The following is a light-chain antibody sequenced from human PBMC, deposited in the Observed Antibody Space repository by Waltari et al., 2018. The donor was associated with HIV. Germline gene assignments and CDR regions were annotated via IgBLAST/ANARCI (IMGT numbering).Light chain of an antibody. J-gene: IGLJ1*01. CDR2: DVS. Sequence: QSALTQPRSVSGSPGQSVTISCTGTSSDVGGYNYVSWYQQHPGKAPKVRIYDVSKWPSGVPDRFSGSKSGNTASLTISGLQAEDEADYYCCSYAGSYTYVFGTGTKVTVL. V-gene: IGLV2-11*01. CDR1: SSDVGGYNY. CDR3: CSYAGSYTYV.